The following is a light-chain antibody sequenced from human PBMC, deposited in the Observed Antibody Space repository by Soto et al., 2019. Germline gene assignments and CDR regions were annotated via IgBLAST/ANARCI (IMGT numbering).Light chain of an antibody. CDR1: QNINSN. J-gene: IGKJ1*01. Sequence: DIVMTQSPATLAVSPGERATLSCRASQNINSNLAWYQQKPGQGPRLLIYGAFTRATGVPDRFTGSGSGTEFTLTISSLQSEDFAVYYCQQYNKWLTWTFGQGTKVDIK. V-gene: IGKV3-15*01. CDR2: GAF. CDR3: QQYNKWLTWT.